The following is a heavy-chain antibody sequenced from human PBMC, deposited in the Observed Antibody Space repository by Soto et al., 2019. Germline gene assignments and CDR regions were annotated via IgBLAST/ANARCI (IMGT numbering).Heavy chain of an antibody. Sequence: SSETLSLTCTVSGGSISSGDYYWSWIRQPPGKGLEWIGYIYYSGSTYYNPSLKSRVTISVDTSKNQFSLKLSSVTAADTAVYYCARYDSSGYYVDYWGQGTLVTVSS. CDR1: GGSISSGDYY. D-gene: IGHD3-22*01. V-gene: IGHV4-30-4*01. J-gene: IGHJ4*02. CDR2: IYYSGST. CDR3: ARYDSSGYYVDY.